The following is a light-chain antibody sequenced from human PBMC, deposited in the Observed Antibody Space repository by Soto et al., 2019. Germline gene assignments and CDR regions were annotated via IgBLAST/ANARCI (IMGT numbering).Light chain of an antibody. CDR2: GAS. Sequence: EIGVTPSPGTLSFSRLERATLACSASQSVSSSYLAWYQQKPGQAPRLLIYGASSRATGIPDRFSGSGSGTDFTLTISRLEPEDFAVYYCQKRSVWPLNFGGGTKVDIK. CDR1: QSVSSSY. CDR3: QKRSVWPLN. V-gene: IGKV3D-20*02. J-gene: IGKJ4*01.